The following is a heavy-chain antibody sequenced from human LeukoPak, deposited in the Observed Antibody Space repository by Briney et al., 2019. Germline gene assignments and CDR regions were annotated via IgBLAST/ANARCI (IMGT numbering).Heavy chain of an antibody. D-gene: IGHD4-17*01. V-gene: IGHV4-34*01. CDR3: ARGYGNFDY. CDR2: INHSGST. Sequence: SETLSLTCAVYGGSFSGYYWSWIRQPLGKGLEWIGEINHSGSTNYNPSLKSRVTTSVDTSKNQFSLKLSSVTAADTAVYYCARGYGNFDYWGQGTLVTVSS. J-gene: IGHJ4*02. CDR1: GGSFSGYY.